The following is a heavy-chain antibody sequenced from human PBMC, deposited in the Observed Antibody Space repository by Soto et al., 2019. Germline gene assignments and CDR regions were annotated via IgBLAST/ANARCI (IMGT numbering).Heavy chain of an antibody. V-gene: IGHV1-3*01. CDR1: GYTFTSYA. D-gene: IGHD3-22*01. CDR3: ARLGGYYQALDS. CDR2: INAGNGNT. Sequence: GASVKVSCKASGYTFTSYAMHWVRQAPGQRLEWMGWINAGNGNTKYSQKFQGRVTITRDTSASTAYMELSSLRSEDTAVYYCARLGGYYQALDSWGQGTLVTVSS. J-gene: IGHJ4*02.